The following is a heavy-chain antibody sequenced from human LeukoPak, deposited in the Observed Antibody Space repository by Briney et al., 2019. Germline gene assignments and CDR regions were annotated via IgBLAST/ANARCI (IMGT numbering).Heavy chain of an antibody. CDR1: GISISSQY. D-gene: IGHD5-24*01. V-gene: IGHV4-59*11. CDR2: IYYNGST. CDR3: ARPKRWFSDAFDI. J-gene: IGHJ3*02. Sequence: SSETLSLTCTVSGISISSQYWSWIRQPPGEGLEWIGHIYYNGSTNYNPSLKSRLTISVDMSRNQFYLQLNFVTAADTAVYYCARPKRWFSDAFDIWGQGTMVTVSS.